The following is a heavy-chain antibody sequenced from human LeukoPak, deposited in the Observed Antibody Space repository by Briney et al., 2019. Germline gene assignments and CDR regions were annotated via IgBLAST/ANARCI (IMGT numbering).Heavy chain of an antibody. D-gene: IGHD3-22*01. V-gene: IGHV4-31*03. CDR2: IYYSGST. J-gene: IGHJ3*02. CDR3: ARVIPYYDSSGYYGSDDAFDI. CDR1: GGSISSGDYY. Sequence: PSETLSLTCTVSGGSISSGDYYWSWIRQHPGKGLEWIGYIYYSGSTYYNPSLKSRVTISVDTSKNQFSLKLSSVTAADTAVYYCARVIPYYDSSGYYGSDDAFDIWGQGTMVTVSS.